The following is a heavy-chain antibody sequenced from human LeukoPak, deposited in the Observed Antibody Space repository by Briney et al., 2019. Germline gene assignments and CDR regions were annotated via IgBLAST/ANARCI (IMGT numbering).Heavy chain of an antibody. D-gene: IGHD6-19*01. V-gene: IGHV3-73*01. Sequence: GGSLRLSCAASGFTFSGSAMHWVRQASGKGLEWVGRIRSKANSYATAYAASVKGRFTISRDDSKNTAYPQMNSLKTEDTAVYYCTRARQGSSGWYYFDYWGQGTLVTVSS. J-gene: IGHJ4*02. CDR2: IRSKANSYAT. CDR1: GFTFSGSA. CDR3: TRARQGSSGWYYFDY.